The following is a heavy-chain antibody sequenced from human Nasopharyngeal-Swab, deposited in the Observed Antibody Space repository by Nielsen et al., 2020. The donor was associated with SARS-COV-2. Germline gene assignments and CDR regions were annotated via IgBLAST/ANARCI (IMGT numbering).Heavy chain of an antibody. CDR2: IYYSGST. D-gene: IGHD6-19*01. V-gene: IGHV4-39*01. J-gene: IGHJ4*02. CDR1: GGSISSSSYY. CDR3: ARQQWLVYFDY. Sequence: SETLSLTCTVSGGSISSSSYYWGWISQPPGKGLEWIGSIYYSGSTYYNPSLKSRVTISVDTSKNQFSLKLSSVTAADTAVYYCARQQWLVYFDYWGQGTLVTVSS.